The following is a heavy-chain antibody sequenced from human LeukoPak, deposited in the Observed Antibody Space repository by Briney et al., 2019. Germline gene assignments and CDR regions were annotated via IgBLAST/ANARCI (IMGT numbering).Heavy chain of an antibody. Sequence: SETLSLTCAVYGGSFSGYYWSWIRQPPGKGLEWIGEINHSGSTNYNPSLKSRVTISVDTSKNQFSLKLSSVTAADTAVYYCANSLSPGEDVWGKGTTVTVSS. J-gene: IGHJ6*04. CDR3: ANSLSPGEDV. CDR1: GGSFSGYY. D-gene: IGHD3-16*01. V-gene: IGHV4-34*01. CDR2: INHSGST.